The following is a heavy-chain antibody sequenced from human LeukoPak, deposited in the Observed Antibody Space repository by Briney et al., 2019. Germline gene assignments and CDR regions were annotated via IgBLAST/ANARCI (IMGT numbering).Heavy chain of an antibody. CDR2: ISAYNGNT. D-gene: IGHD6-13*01. CDR1: GYTFTSYG. Sequence: GASVKVSCKASGYTFTSYGISWVRQAPGRGLEWMGWISAYNGNTNYAQKLQGRVTMTTDTSTSTAYMEVRSLRSEDTAVYYCAREGGYSSSWYGALTGNYYGMDVWGQGTTVTVSS. CDR3: AREGGYSSSWYGALTGNYYGMDV. J-gene: IGHJ6*02. V-gene: IGHV1-18*01.